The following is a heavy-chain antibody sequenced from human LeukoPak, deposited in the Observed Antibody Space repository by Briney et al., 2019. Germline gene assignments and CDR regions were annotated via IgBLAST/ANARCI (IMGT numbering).Heavy chain of an antibody. CDR2: IYSSGST. V-gene: IGHV4-59*08. CDR1: GGSISSYH. Sequence: SETLSLTCTVSGGSISSYHWNWIRQPPGKGLEWIGYIYSSGSTNYNPSLESRVTISVDTSKNQFSLRLTSVTAADTAVYYCARGFYDRSGYSTPFDHWGQGTLVTVSP. D-gene: IGHD3-22*01. CDR3: ARGFYDRSGYSTPFDH. J-gene: IGHJ4*02.